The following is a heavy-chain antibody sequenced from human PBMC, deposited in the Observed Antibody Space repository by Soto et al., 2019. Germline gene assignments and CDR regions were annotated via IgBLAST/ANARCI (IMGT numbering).Heavy chain of an antibody. CDR2: IIPRFDTV. CDR3: ARPQGSGWRFNALDF. Sequence: QVVLVQSGAEVKNPGSSVNVSCKASGGTFGRNAINWVRQAPGQGFEWMGGIIPRFDTVNHAQKFRDRIMITADESTYTSYLELKDLRSEDTAIYYCARPQGSGWRFNALDFWGQGTMVTVSS. V-gene: IGHV1-69*01. J-gene: IGHJ3*01. CDR1: GGTFGRNA. D-gene: IGHD6-19*01.